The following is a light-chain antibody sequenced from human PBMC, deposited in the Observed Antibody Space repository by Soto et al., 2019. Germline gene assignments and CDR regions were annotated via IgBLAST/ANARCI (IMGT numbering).Light chain of an antibody. Sequence: QSVLTQPPSVSGAPGQRVTISCTGSSYNIGAGYDVHWYQQLPGTAPKPLIYGSSSRPSGVPDRFSGSKSGTSASLAITGLQAEDEADYYCQSYDSSLSGYVFGTGTKVTVL. J-gene: IGLJ1*01. CDR1: SYNIGAGYD. CDR2: GSS. CDR3: QSYDSSLSGYV. V-gene: IGLV1-40*01.